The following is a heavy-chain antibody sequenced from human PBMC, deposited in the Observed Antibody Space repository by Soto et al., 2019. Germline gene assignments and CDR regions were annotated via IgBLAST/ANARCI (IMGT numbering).Heavy chain of an antibody. CDR2: LIRIRNST. CDR1: GGTFGSYA. D-gene: IGHD2-2*01. J-gene: IGHJ6*02. Sequence: QVQLVQSGAEVKKPGSAVKVSCKASGGTFGSYAITWVRRAPGQGLEWLGGLIRIRNSTAYAEKFQARVVITADEITNTAYMELNSLRFDGTAVYDCASVAPYCTSATSPKFYDMDVWGQGTTVTVAS. CDR3: ASVAPYCTSATSPKFYDMDV. V-gene: IGHV1-69*01.